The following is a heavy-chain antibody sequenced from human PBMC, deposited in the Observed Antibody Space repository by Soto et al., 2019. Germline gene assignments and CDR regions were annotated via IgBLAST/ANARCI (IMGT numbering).Heavy chain of an antibody. J-gene: IGHJ6*02. CDR3: ARDPQPSVLTGGIAGYHGLDV. CDR2: IIPMFGTA. D-gene: IGHD2-15*01. CDR1: GGTFSSYL. Sequence: GASVKVSWKASGGTFSSYLISWVRQAPGQGLEWMGGIIPMFGTANYAQKFQGRVTITADESTSTAYMELSSLRSEDTALYYCARDPQPSVLTGGIAGYHGLDVWGQGTTVTVYS. V-gene: IGHV1-69*13.